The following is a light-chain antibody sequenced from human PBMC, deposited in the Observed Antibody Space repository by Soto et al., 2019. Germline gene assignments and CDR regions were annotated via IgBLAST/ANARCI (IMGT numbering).Light chain of an antibody. CDR2: GAS. J-gene: IGKJ2*01. CDR1: QSISSN. V-gene: IGKV3-15*01. Sequence: EIVMTQSPATLSVSPGERVTLSCRASQSISSNLAWYQHEPGQAPRLLIFGASTRATGIPARFSGSGSGTEFTLTISSLQSEDFAVYYCQQSHNWPPYTFGQGTKLEIK. CDR3: QQSHNWPPYT.